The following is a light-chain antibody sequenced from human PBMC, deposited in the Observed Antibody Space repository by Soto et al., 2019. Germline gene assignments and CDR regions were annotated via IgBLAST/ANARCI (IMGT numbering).Light chain of an antibody. Sequence: QSALTQPASVSGSPGQSIAISCTGTNSDVGGYNYVSWYQHHPGKAPKLMIYEVSNRPSGVSNRFSGSKPGNTASLTISGLQAEDEADYYCSSYTTSTTWVFGGGTKLTVL. J-gene: IGLJ3*02. CDR3: SSYTTSTTWV. V-gene: IGLV2-14*01. CDR2: EVS. CDR1: NSDVGGYNY.